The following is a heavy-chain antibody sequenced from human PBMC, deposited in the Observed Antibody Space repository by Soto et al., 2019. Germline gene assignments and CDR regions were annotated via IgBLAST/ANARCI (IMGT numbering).Heavy chain of an antibody. CDR1: GFTVSSNY. CDR2: IYSGGST. V-gene: IGHV3-53*01. J-gene: IGHJ4*02. D-gene: IGHD3-22*01. Sequence: GGSLRLSCAASGFTVSSNYMSWVRQAPGKGLEWVSVIYSGGSTYYADSVKGRFTISRDNSKNTLYLQMNSLRAEDTAVYYCASRYYYDRSGYQTIDYWGQGNLVTVSS. CDR3: ASRYYYDRSGYQTIDY.